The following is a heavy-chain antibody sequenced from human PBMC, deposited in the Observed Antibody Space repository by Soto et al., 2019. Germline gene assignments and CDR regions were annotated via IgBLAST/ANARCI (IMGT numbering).Heavy chain of an antibody. CDR2: IKTKPDDGTI. V-gene: IGHV3-15*01. D-gene: IGHD1-1*01. Sequence: EVQLVESGGGLVKPGGSLRLSCAASGLIFSDVWMTWVRQAPGKGLEWVGRIKTKPDDGTIDYAAPVRGRFTISRDDSKNTLYLQMTSLTPDDTGVDYCTTSNLGVDFWGPGTLVTVSS. J-gene: IGHJ4*02. CDR1: GLIFSDVW. CDR3: TTSNLGVDF.